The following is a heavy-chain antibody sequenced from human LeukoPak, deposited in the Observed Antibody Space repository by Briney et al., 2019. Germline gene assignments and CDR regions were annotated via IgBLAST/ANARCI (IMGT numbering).Heavy chain of an antibody. V-gene: IGHV3-48*02. D-gene: IGHD5-12*01. CDR2: ISSRSDSV. J-gene: IGHJ4*02. CDR1: GFTFSTYG. CDR3: VGAMRSGYDY. Sequence: GGSLRLSCAASGFTFSTYGMNWVRQAPGKRLEWVSYISSRSDSVYYADSVKGRFTISRDNAENSLYLQMNSLRDEDTAVYYCVGAMRSGYDYCGQGTLGTVSS.